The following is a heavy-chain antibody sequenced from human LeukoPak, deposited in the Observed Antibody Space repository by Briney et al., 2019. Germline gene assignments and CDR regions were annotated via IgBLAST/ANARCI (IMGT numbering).Heavy chain of an antibody. D-gene: IGHD6-19*01. CDR3: ARSSGYNFDY. V-gene: IGHV4-31*03. CDR2: IYYSGST. CDR1: VDSVSSGGYY. J-gene: IGHJ4*02. Sequence: SETLSLTCIVSVDSVSSGGYYWSWIRQPPGKGLEWVGYIYYSGSTYYNPSLKSRLTISLDTSKNQFSLQLTSVTAADTAVYYCARSSGYNFDYWGQGTLVTVSS.